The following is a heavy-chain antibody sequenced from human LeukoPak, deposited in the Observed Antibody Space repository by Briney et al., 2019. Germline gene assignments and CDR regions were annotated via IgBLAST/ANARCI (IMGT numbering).Heavy chain of an antibody. Sequence: GASVKVSCKASGYTFTGYYMHWVRQAPGQGLEWMGWINPNSGGTNYAQKFQGRVTMTRDTFISTAYMELSRLRSDDTAVYYCARVSGYSYGSVDFDYWGQGTLVTVSS. CDR2: INPNSGGT. J-gene: IGHJ4*02. CDR3: ARVSGYSYGSVDFDY. CDR1: GYTFTGYY. V-gene: IGHV1-2*02. D-gene: IGHD5-18*01.